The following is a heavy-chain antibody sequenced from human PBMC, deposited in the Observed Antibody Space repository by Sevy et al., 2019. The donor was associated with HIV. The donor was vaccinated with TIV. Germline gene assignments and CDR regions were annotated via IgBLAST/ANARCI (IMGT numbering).Heavy chain of an antibody. CDR1: GFPFNDHA. Sequence: GGSLRLSCAASGFPFNDHAMHWVRQVPGKGLEWVSGISWNSRNIGYADSVKGRLTISRENARHFVYLEMNSLRPEDTAFYYCAKDINRGCDGVNCYSYYYYVYGLDVWGQGTTVTVSS. CDR2: ISWNSRNI. V-gene: IGHV3-9*01. J-gene: IGHJ6*02. D-gene: IGHD2-21*01. CDR3: AKDINRGCDGVNCYSYYYYVYGLDV.